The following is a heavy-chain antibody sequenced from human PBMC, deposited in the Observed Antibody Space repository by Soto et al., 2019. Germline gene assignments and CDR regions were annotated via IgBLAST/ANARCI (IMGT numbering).Heavy chain of an antibody. J-gene: IGHJ4*02. V-gene: IGHV3-30*18. Sequence: QVQLVESGGGVVQPGRSLRLSCAASGFTFSSYGMHWVRQAPGKGLEWVAVISYDGSNKNYADSVKGRFTISRDNSKNTLYLQMNSLRAEDTAVYYCAKDSPSHVGGWELPFDYWGQGTLVTVSS. CDR1: GFTFSSYG. D-gene: IGHD2-21*01. CDR3: AKDSPSHVGGWELPFDY. CDR2: ISYDGSNK.